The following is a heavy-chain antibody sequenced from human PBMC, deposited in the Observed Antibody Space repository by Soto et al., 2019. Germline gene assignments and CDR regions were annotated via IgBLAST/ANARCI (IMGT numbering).Heavy chain of an antibody. CDR1: GGSISSYY. V-gene: IGHV4-59*01. CDR2: IYYSGST. J-gene: IGHJ4*02. CDR3: ARAWGRDAYNYFRELEY. Sequence: SETLSLTCTVSGGSISSYYWSWIRQPPGKGLEWIGYIYYSGSTNYNPSLKSRVTISVDTSKNQFSLKLSSVTAADTAVYYCARAWGRDAYNYFRELEYWGQGALVTVS. D-gene: IGHD5-12*01.